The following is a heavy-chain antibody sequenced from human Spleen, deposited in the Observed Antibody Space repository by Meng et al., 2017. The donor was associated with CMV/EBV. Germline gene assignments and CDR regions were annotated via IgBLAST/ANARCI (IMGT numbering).Heavy chain of an antibody. CDR3: ARDGHYGDYSYWYFDL. D-gene: IGHD4-17*01. CDR2: ISYDGSNK. Sequence: GGSLRLSCAASGFTFSSYAMHWVRQAPGKGLEWVAVISYDGSNKYYADSVKGRFTISRDNSKNTLYLQMNSLRAEDTAVYYCARDGHYGDYSYWYFDLWGRGTLVTVSS. CDR1: GFTFSSYA. V-gene: IGHV3-30-3*01. J-gene: IGHJ2*01.